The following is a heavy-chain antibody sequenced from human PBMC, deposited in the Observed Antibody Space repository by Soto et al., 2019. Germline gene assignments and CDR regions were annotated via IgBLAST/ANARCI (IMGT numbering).Heavy chain of an antibody. D-gene: IGHD3-10*01. J-gene: IGHJ4*02. CDR1: GFTFDDYA. V-gene: IGHV3-9*01. Sequence: EVQLVESGGGLVQPGRSLRLSCAASGFTFDDYAMHWVRQAPGKGLEWVSGISWNSGSIGYADSVKGRFTISRDNAKNSLYLQMNSLRAEDTALYYCAKERYYYGSGSYYNEPDPFDYWGQGTLVTVSS. CDR3: AKERYYYGSGSYYNEPDPFDY. CDR2: ISWNSGSI.